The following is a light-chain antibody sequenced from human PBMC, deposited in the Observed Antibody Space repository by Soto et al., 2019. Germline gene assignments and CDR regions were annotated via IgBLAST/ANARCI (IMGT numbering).Light chain of an antibody. J-gene: IGKJ4*01. V-gene: IGKV1-12*01. Sequence: DIQMNQSPSSLSASVGDRVTITCRASRDLDRWLAWYQQKPGEAPKVLIFAASSLQSGLPSRFSGGGSGTDFSLTISSLQPEDFATYYCKQSRSFPLTFGGGTKVDIK. CDR2: AAS. CDR3: KQSRSFPLT. CDR1: RDLDRW.